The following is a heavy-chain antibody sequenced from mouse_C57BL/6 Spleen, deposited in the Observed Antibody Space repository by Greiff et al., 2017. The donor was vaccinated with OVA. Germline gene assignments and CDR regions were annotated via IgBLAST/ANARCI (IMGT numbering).Heavy chain of an antibody. Sequence: EVQRVESGGDLVKPGGSLKLSCAASGFTFSSYGMSWVRQPPDKRLEWVATISSGGSYTYYPDSVKGRFTISRDNAKNTLYLQMSSLKSEDTAMYYCARLYGSSYFWYFDVWGTGTTVTVSS. D-gene: IGHD1-1*01. V-gene: IGHV5-6*01. J-gene: IGHJ1*03. CDR2: ISSGGSYT. CDR3: ARLYGSSYFWYFDV. CDR1: GFTFSSYG.